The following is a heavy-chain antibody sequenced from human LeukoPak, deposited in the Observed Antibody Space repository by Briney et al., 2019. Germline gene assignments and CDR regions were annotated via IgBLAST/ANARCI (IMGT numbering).Heavy chain of an antibody. CDR1: GFTFSSYG. D-gene: IGHD3-10*01. CDR2: ISFDGSNK. CDR3: ARGHYGSGLFDY. Sequence: GGSLRLSCAASGFTFSSYGMHWVRQAPGKGLEWVAVISFDGSNKYYADSVKGRFTISRDNSKNTLYLQMNSLRAEDTAVYYCARGHYGSGLFDYWGQGTLVTVSS. J-gene: IGHJ4*02. V-gene: IGHV3-30*03.